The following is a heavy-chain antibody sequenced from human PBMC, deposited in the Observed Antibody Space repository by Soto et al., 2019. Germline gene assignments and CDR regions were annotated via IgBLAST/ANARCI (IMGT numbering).Heavy chain of an antibody. D-gene: IGHD6-19*01. J-gene: IGHJ4*02. CDR2: ISAGSGTI. Sequence: GGSLTLSCAASGFTFSTYSMYWVRQAPGKGLEWLAYISAGSGTIHYADSVKGRFTISRDNAKNSLFLQVNSLRDEDTAVYYCARRASMSVAGIGYWGRGTLVTVS. V-gene: IGHV3-48*02. CDR3: ARRASMSVAGIGY. CDR1: GFTFSTYS.